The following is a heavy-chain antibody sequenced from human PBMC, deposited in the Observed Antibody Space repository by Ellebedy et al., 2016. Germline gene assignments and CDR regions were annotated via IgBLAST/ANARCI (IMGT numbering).Heavy chain of an antibody. Sequence: ESLKISCAASGFTFSNAWMNWVRQAPGKGLESVGRIKSKTDGGAADYAAPVKGRLTISRDDSKNTLYLQMNSLKTEDTAVYFCTTVYRYNYDSVWGQGTLVTVSS. V-gene: IGHV3-15*01. D-gene: IGHD5-18*01. J-gene: IGHJ4*02. CDR2: IKSKTDGGAA. CDR1: GFTFSNAW. CDR3: TTVYRYNYDSV.